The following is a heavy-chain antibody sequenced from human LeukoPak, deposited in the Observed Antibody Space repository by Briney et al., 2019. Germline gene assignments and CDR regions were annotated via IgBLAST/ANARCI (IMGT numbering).Heavy chain of an antibody. Sequence: PSETLSLTCTVSGASISGYYWSWIRQPAGKGLEWIGRIYSSGSTNYNPSLESRVTMSVDTSKNQFSLKLSSVTAADTAVYYCARDGKWLTLYYFDYWGQGTLVTVSS. J-gene: IGHJ4*02. CDR1: GASISGYY. D-gene: IGHD3-22*01. CDR2: IYSSGST. CDR3: ARDGKWLTLYYFDY. V-gene: IGHV4-4*07.